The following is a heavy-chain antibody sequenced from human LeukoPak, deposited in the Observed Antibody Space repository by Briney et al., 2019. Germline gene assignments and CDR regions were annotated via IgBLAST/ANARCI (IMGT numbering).Heavy chain of an antibody. J-gene: IGHJ3*02. CDR1: GFTFSNYE. V-gene: IGHV3-48*03. CDR2: ISSSGITI. CDR3: ARGYGGGAFDI. Sequence: GGSLRLSCAGSGFTFSNYEMNWVRQAPGKGLDWVSYISSSGITIYYADSVKGRFTFSRDNAKNSLYLQMNSLRAEDTAVYYCARGYGGGAFDIWGQGTMVTVSS. D-gene: IGHD4-23*01.